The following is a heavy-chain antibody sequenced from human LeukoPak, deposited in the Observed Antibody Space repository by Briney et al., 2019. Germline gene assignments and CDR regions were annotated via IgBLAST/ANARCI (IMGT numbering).Heavy chain of an antibody. J-gene: IGHJ3*02. V-gene: IGHV4-4*07. CDR2: IYTSGST. D-gene: IGHD6-13*01. Sequence: PSETLSLTCTVSGGSISSYYWSWIRQPAGKGLEWIGRIYTSGSTNYNPSLKSRVTMSVDTSKNQFSLKLSSVTAADTAVYYCARTSSWYRRDAFDIWGQGTMVTVSS. CDR1: GGSISSYY. CDR3: ARTSSWYRRDAFDI.